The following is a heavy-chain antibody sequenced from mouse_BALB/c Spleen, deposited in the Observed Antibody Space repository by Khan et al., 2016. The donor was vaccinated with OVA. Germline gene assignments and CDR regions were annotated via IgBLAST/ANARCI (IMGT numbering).Heavy chain of an antibody. CDR3: ARAYYRYDGYYAMDY. J-gene: IGHJ4*01. CDR1: GFSLSRYN. Sequence: VKLEVSGPGLVAPSQSLSSTCTVSGFSLSRYNIHWVRQPPGKGLEWLGVIWGGGGTDYNSTLKSRLSISKDNSKSQVFLKLNSLQTDDTAMYYCARAYYRYDGYYAMDYWGQGTSVTVSS. D-gene: IGHD2-14*01. V-gene: IGHV2-6-4*01. CDR2: IWGGGGT.